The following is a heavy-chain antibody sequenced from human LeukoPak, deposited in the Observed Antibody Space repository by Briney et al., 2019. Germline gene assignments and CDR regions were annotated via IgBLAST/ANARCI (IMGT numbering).Heavy chain of an antibody. Sequence: ASVKVSCKASGYTFTNYGINWVRQAPGQGLEWMGWISGYNGNTNYTQNLQGRVTMTTDTSTNTVYMELRSLRSDDTAVYYCASGIRGSGYWGQGTLVTVSS. CDR3: ASGIRGSGY. V-gene: IGHV1-18*01. D-gene: IGHD1-1*01. CDR1: GYTFTNYG. J-gene: IGHJ4*02. CDR2: ISGYNGNT.